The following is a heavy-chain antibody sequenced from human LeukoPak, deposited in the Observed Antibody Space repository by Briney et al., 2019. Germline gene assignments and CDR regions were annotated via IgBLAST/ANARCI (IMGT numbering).Heavy chain of an antibody. Sequence: QTGGSLRLSCAASGFIFSSYAMDWVRQAPGKGLEWVSVTSADGSSKYYADSVEGRFTISRDNAENTVYLQMNGLRVEDTAVYYCVRGVTQQLRFLGWHDAFDIWGQGTMVTVSS. CDR1: GFIFSSYA. CDR2: TSADGSSK. CDR3: VRGVTQQLRFLGWHDAFDI. V-gene: IGHV3-30-3*01. D-gene: IGHD3-3*01. J-gene: IGHJ3*02.